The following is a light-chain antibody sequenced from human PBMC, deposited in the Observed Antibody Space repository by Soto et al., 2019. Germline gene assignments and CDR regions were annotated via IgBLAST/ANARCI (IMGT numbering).Light chain of an antibody. V-gene: IGLV1-44*01. J-gene: IGLJ1*01. CDR1: SSNIGSNT. CDR3: AAWDDSLNAFYV. CDR2: SNN. Sequence: SVLTQPPSASATPGQRVTISCSGSSSNIGSNTVNWYQQLPGTAPKLLIYSNNQRPSGVPDRFSGSKSGTSASLAISGLQSEDEADYYCAAWDDSLNAFYVFGTGTKVTVL.